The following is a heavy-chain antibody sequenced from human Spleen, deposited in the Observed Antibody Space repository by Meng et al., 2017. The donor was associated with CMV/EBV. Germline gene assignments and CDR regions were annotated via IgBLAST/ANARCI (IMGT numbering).Heavy chain of an antibody. J-gene: IGHJ4*02. CDR3: ARADYDFWSAMGY. CDR1: GGSFSGHY. CDR2: IAYDGDNK. D-gene: IGHD3-3*01. Sequence: LSLTCAVYGGSFSGHYWGWVRQAPGKGLEWVAVIAYDGDNKLYADSVKGRFTISRDNSKNTVYLQLNSLRGEDTAVYYCARADYDFWSAMGYWGQGTLVTVSS. V-gene: IGHV3-30-3*01.